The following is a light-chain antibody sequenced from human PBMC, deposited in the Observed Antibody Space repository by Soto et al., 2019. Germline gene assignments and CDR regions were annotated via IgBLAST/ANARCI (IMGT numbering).Light chain of an antibody. Sequence: QSVLTQPASVSRSPGQSITISCTGTRSDVGGYNYVYWHQQHPGKAPKLMIYDVTNRPSGVSDRFSGSNSGNTASLTISGLQAEDEADYYCSSYTSSSTYVFGARTKVPV. CDR1: RSDVGGYNY. V-gene: IGLV2-14*01. CDR2: DVT. CDR3: SSYTSSSTYV. J-gene: IGLJ1*01.